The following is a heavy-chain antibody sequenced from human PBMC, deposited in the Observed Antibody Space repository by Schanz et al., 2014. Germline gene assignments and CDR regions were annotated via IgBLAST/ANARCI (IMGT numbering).Heavy chain of an antibody. J-gene: IGHJ4*02. CDR1: GFSLDIFA. V-gene: IGHV3-23*01. CDR3: AKVRYSSGWRGDYFDE. CDR2: FNDGGVNK. D-gene: IGHD6-25*01. Sequence: EVHLLESGGGLVEPGGSLRLSCATSGFSLDIFAVSWVRQAPGKGLEWVSSFNDGGVNKYYADSVKGRFTISSDNSKSRQSLQMRSLRAEDKAVYYCAKVRYSSGWRGDYFDEWGQGTLVTVAS.